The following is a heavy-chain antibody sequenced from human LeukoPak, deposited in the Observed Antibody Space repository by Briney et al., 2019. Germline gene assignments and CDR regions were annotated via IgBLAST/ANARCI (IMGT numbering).Heavy chain of an antibody. CDR1: GGSISSSSYY. CDR2: MYYSGST. J-gene: IGHJ4*02. CDR3: ARLRTYYYDSSGYTIDY. V-gene: IGHV4-39*01. D-gene: IGHD3-22*01. Sequence: RSSETLSLTCTVSGGSISSSSYYWGWIRQPPGKGLEWIGSMYYSGSTYCNPSLKSRVTISVDTSKNQFSLKLSSVTAADTAVYYCARLRTYYYDSSGYTIDYWGQGTLVTVSS.